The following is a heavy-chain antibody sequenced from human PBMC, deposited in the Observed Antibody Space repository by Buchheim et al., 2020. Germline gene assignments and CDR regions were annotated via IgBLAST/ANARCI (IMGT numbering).Heavy chain of an antibody. J-gene: IGHJ4*02. CDR2: ISISADKT. V-gene: IGHV3-23*01. CDR3: ANEEVPNDY. D-gene: IGHD4/OR15-4a*01. Sequence: VQLLESGGGLVQPGGSLRLSCTVSGFPFSSHAMTWVRQAPGKGLEWVSGISISADKTYYADSVKGRFTISRDNSKNTLYLQMNSLRVEDTATYYCANEEVPNDYWGQGT. CDR1: GFPFSSHA.